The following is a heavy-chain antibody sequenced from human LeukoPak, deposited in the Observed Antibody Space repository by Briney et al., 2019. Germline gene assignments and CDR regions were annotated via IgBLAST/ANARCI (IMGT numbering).Heavy chain of an antibody. D-gene: IGHD1-26*01. CDR2: IIPIFGTA. J-gene: IGHJ4*02. V-gene: IGHV1-69*05. Sequence: SVKVSCKASGGTLSSYAISWVRQAPGQGLECMGRIIPIFGTANYAQKFQGRVTITTDESTSTAYMELSSLRSEDTAVYYCARDETGPEWELPFYYWGQGTLVTVSS. CDR1: GGTLSSYA. CDR3: ARDETGPEWELPFYY.